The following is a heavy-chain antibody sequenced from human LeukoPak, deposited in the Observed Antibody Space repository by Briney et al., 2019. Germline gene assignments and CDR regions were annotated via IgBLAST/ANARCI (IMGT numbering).Heavy chain of an antibody. CDR2: INPSGGST. CDR1: GYTFTSYY. D-gene: IGHD6-13*01. J-gene: IGHJ4*02. Sequence: ASVKVSCKASGYTFTSYYMHWVRQAPGQGLEWMGIINPSGGSTSYAQKFQGRVTMTRDTSTSTVYMELSSLRSEDTAVYYCARVSSAGPIRGRLLAAAGNLDYWGQGTLVTVSS. CDR3: ARVSSAGPIRGRLLAAAGNLDY. V-gene: IGHV1-46*01.